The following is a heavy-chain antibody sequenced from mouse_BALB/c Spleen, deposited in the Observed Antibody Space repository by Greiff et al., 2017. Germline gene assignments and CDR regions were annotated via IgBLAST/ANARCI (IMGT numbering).Heavy chain of an antibody. CDR2: ISSGGST. V-gene: IGHV5-6-5*01. CDR1: GFTFSSYA. Sequence: EVQRVESGGGLVKPGGSLKLSCAASGFTFSSYAMSWVRQSPEKRLEWVAEISSGGSTYYPDSLKCRFTISRDNARNILYLQMSSLRSEDTAMYYCARPLIYYEDAMDYWGQGTSVTVSS. J-gene: IGHJ4*01. CDR3: ARPLIYYEDAMDY. D-gene: IGHD2-4*01.